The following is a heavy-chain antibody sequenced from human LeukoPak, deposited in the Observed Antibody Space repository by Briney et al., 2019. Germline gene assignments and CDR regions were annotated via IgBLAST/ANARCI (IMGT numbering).Heavy chain of an antibody. Sequence: ASVKVSCKASGYTFTSYDINWVRQATGQGLEWMGWMNPNSGNTGYAQKFQGRVTMTRNTSISTAYMELSSLRSEDTAVYYCARVLRRGYSYGSLGYWGRGTLVTVSS. CDR1: GYTFTSYD. CDR2: MNPNSGNT. D-gene: IGHD5-18*01. J-gene: IGHJ4*02. V-gene: IGHV1-8*01. CDR3: ARVLRRGYSYGSLGY.